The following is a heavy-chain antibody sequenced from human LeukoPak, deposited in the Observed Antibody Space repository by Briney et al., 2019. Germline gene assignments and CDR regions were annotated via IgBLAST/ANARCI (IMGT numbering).Heavy chain of an antibody. CDR3: AKDGVDSSGWYLGYYYHYYMDV. CDR1: GFTFSSYD. V-gene: IGHV3-23*01. Sequence: GGSLRLSCAASGFTFSSYDMSWVRQAPGKGLEWVSAISGSGGSTYYADSVKGRFTISRDNSKNTLYLQMNSLRAEDTAVYYCAKDGVDSSGWYLGYYYHYYMDVWGKGTTVTISS. J-gene: IGHJ6*03. D-gene: IGHD6-19*01. CDR2: ISGSGGST.